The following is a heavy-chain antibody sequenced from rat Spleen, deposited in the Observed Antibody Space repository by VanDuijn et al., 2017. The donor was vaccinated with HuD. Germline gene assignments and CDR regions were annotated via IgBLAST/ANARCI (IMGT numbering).Heavy chain of an antibody. CDR2: ISYEGSST. CDR3: AKDPWDSGANWFAY. Sequence: EVQLVESGGGLAQPGRSMKLSCAASGFTFSDYYMAWVRQAPKKGLEWVASISYEGSSTYYGDSVKGRFTISRDNAKSTLYLQMNSLRSEDTATYYCAKDPWDSGANWFAYWGQGTLVTVSS. D-gene: IGHD4-3*01. CDR1: GFTFSDYY. J-gene: IGHJ3*01. V-gene: IGHV5-22*01.